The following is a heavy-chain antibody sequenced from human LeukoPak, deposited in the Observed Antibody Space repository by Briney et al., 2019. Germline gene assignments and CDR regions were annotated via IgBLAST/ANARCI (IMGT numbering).Heavy chain of an antibody. CDR3: ARDPLPYYYDSSVDY. V-gene: IGHV3-7*01. CDR2: IKPDGSEK. Sequence: GGSLRLSCAASGFTFSNYWMSWVRQPPGKGLEWVAHIKPDGSEKNYVDSVKGRFTLFRDDAKNSVYLQMNSLRAEDTAVYYCARDPLPYYYDSSVDYWGQGTLVTVSS. J-gene: IGHJ4*02. D-gene: IGHD3-22*01. CDR1: GFTFSNYW.